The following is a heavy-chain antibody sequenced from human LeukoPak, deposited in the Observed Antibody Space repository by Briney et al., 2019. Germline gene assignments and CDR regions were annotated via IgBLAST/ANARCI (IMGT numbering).Heavy chain of an antibody. CDR2: IYTSGST. Sequence: TSETLSLTCTVSGGSITSYYWSWIRQPAGKGLEWIGRIYTSGSTNYNPSLKSRVTISVDTSRNQFSLKLNSVTAADTAVYYCAKSNGYGLVDIWGQGTMVTVSS. CDR1: GGSITSYY. CDR3: AKSNGYGLVDI. D-gene: IGHD3-10*01. V-gene: IGHV4-4*07. J-gene: IGHJ3*02.